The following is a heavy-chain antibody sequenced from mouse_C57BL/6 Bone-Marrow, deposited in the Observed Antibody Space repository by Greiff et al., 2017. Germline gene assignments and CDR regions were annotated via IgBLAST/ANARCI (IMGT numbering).Heavy chain of an antibody. D-gene: IGHD2-1*01. V-gene: IGHV1-26*01. J-gene: IGHJ1*03. Sequence: EVQLQQSGPELVKPGASVKISCKASGYTFTDYYMNWVKQSHGKSLEWIGDINPNNGGTSYNQKFKGKATLTVDKSSSTAYMELRSLTSEDSAVYYCARGHYGNPWYFDVWGTGTTVTVSS. CDR3: ARGHYGNPWYFDV. CDR2: INPNNGGT. CDR1: GYTFTDYY.